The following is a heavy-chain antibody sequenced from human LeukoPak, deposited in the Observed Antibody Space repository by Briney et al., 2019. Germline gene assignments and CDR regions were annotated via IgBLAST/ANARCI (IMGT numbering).Heavy chain of an antibody. CDR1: GYTFTSYE. CDR3: ARGDDTAMPGY. Sequence: GASLKVSCKASGYTFTSYEINWVLQATGQGLEWMGWMNPNSGNTGYAQKFQGRVTMTRNTSISTAYMELSSLRSEDTAVYYCARGDDTAMPGYWGQGTLVTVSS. CDR2: MNPNSGNT. J-gene: IGHJ4*02. V-gene: IGHV1-8*01. D-gene: IGHD5-18*01.